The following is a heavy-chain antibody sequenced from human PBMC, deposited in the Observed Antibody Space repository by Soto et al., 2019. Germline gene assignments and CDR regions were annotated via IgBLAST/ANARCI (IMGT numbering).Heavy chain of an antibody. V-gene: IGHV3-11*01. CDR3: ARDGTEYYGEYYDY. CDR2: IGTRGNTK. Sequence: QVQLVESGGGLVKPGGSLRLSCATCGFTFSDYYMSWIRQAPGKGLEWVSYIGTRGNTKYYADSVRGRFTISRDNAKNSLYLQMNSLRADDTAVYYCARDGTEYYGEYYDYWGQGIPVTVSS. J-gene: IGHJ4*02. D-gene: IGHD4-17*01. CDR1: GFTFSDYY.